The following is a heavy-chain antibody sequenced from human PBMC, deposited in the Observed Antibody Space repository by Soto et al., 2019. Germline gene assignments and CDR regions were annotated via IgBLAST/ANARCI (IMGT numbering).Heavy chain of an antibody. CDR3: AKDMGGSGSPDYYYYGMDV. CDR1: GFTFDDYA. Sequence: PGGSLRLSCAASGFTFDDYAMHWVRQAPGKGLEWVSGISWNSGSTGYADSVKGRFTISRDNAKKSLYLQMNSLRAEDTALYYCAKDMGGSGSPDYYYYGMDVWGQGTTVTVSS. D-gene: IGHD3-10*01. CDR2: ISWNSGST. J-gene: IGHJ6*02. V-gene: IGHV3-9*01.